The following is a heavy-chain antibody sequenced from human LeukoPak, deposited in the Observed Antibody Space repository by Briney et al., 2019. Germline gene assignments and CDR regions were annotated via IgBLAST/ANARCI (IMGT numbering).Heavy chain of an antibody. J-gene: IGHJ4*02. D-gene: IGHD1-14*01. V-gene: IGHV4-39*01. CDR3: ATFRVANPPIIDY. Sequence: SETLSLNCSVSGGSITSTSHYWGWIRQSPGKGLEWLGNIFHSGRTDDNPSLKSRVSISVDTSTNQFSLKLNSMTVPDTAVYYCATFRVANPPIIDYWGQGILVTVSS. CDR1: GGSITSTSHY. CDR2: IFHSGRT.